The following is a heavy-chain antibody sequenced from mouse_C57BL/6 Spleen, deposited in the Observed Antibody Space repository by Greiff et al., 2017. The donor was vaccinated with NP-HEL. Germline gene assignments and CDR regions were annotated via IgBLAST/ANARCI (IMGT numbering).Heavy chain of an antibody. CDR1: GFNIKNTY. CDR3: ATRQLRLGYYFDY. CDR2: IDPANGNT. Sequence: VHVKQSVAELVRPGASVKLSCTASGFNIKNTYMHWVKQRPEQGLEWIGRIDPANGNTKYAPKFKGKATFTADTSSNTAYMQLSSLTTEDSAIYYCATRQLRLGYYFDYWGQGTTLTVSS. D-gene: IGHD3-2*02. J-gene: IGHJ2*01. V-gene: IGHV14-3*01.